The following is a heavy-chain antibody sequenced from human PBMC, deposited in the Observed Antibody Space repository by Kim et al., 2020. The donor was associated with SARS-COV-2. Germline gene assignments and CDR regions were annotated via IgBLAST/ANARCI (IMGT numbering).Heavy chain of an antibody. CDR2: IYSGGST. D-gene: IGHD2-21*02. CDR3: ARGVTAIEGDWYFDY. CDR1: GFTVSSNY. Sequence: GGSLRLSCAASGFTVSSNYMSWVRQAPGKGLEWVSVIYSGGSTYYADSVKGRFTISRDNSKNTLYLQMNSLRAEDTAVYYCARGVTAIEGDWYFDYWGQGTLVTVSS. V-gene: IGHV3-53*01. J-gene: IGHJ4*02.